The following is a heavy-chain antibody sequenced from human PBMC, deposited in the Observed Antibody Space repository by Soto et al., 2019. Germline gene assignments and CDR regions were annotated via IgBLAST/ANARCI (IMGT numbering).Heavy chain of an antibody. CDR1: GFTISSYG. CDR2: IKQDGSEK. CDR3: ARGEVPAAIPDYYCRMDV. V-gene: IGHV3-7*03. J-gene: IGHJ6*02. Sequence: PGASLRLSCAASGFTISSYGMSWVRQAPGKGLEWVANIKQDGSEKYYVDSVKGRFTISRENAKKSLYLQKNSLRAEDTAVYCCARGEVPAAIPDYYCRMDVWGQATTVTVS. D-gene: IGHD2-2*02.